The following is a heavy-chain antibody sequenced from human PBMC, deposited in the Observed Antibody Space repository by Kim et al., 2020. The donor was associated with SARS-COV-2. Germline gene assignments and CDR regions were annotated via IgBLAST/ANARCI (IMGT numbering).Heavy chain of an antibody. D-gene: IGHD6-6*01. Sequence: GGSLRLSCAASGVTVGNNQMSWARQAPGKGLEWVSVIYSGGSTYYADSVKGRFSISRDNSKNSLHLQMNSLRAEDTAVYYLARGRGSSSGGGYWGQGTLV. CDR2: IYSGGST. CDR1: GVTVGNNQ. J-gene: IGHJ4*02. V-gene: IGHV3-66*01. CDR3: ARGRGSSSGGGY.